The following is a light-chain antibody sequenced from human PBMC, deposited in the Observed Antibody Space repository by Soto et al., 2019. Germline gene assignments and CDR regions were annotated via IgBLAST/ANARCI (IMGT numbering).Light chain of an antibody. J-gene: IGLJ1*01. V-gene: IGLV1-40*01. CDR3: QSFDDSLSALV. CDR1: SSNIGAGYD. CDR2: GNT. Sequence: QSVLTQAPSVSGAPGQRVTISCTGSSSNIGAGYDVHWFEHFPGTSXQLLXHGNTNRPSGVPERFSGSKSGTSASLAITGLQAGDEADYYCQSFDDSLSALVFGPGTKVTVL.